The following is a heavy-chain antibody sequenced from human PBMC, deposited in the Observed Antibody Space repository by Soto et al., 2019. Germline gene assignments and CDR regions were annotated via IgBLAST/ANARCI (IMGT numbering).Heavy chain of an antibody. CDR2: IIPIFGTA. V-gene: IGHV1-69*13. J-gene: IGHJ4*02. D-gene: IGHD3-22*01. Sequence: SVKVSCKASGYTFTSYGISWVRQAPGQGLEWMGGIIPIFGTANYAQKFQGRVTITADESTSTAYMELSSLRSEDTAVYYCARVRDYYDSSGYSFDYWGQGTLVTVSS. CDR1: GYTFTSYG. CDR3: ARVRDYYDSSGYSFDY.